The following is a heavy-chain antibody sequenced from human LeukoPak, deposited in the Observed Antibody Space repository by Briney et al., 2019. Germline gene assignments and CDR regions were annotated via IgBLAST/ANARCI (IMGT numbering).Heavy chain of an antibody. CDR3: ARDGTSVVAPTSYYYYYGMDV. CDR2: IYSGGST. V-gene: IGHV3-53*01. CDR1: GFTVSSNY. Sequence: GGSLRLSCAASGFTVSSNYMSWVRQAPGKGLEWVSVIYSGGSTYYADSVKGRFTISRDNSKNTLYFQMNSLRAEDTAVYYCARDGTSVVAPTSYYYYYGMDVWGQGTTVTVSS. D-gene: IGHD2-15*01. J-gene: IGHJ6*02.